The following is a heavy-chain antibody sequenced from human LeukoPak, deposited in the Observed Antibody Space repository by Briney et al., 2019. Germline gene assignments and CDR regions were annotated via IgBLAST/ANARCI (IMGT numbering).Heavy chain of an antibody. J-gene: IGHJ5*02. V-gene: IGHV3-11*01. D-gene: IGHD3-9*01. Sequence: GASLRLSCAASGFTFSDYYMSCIRQAPGNGMEWVSYISSSGSTIYYADSVKGRFTISRDNAKNSLYLQMNSLRAEDTAVYYCARGTYDILTGNNWFDPWGQGTLVTVSS. CDR2: ISSSGSTI. CDR3: ARGTYDILTGNNWFDP. CDR1: GFTFSDYY.